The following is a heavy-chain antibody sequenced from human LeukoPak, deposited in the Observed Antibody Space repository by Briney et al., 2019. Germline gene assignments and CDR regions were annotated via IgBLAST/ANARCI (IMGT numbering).Heavy chain of an antibody. D-gene: IGHD1-26*01. J-gene: IGHJ3*02. V-gene: IGHV3-20*04. CDR3: TRTHSGGYREAFDI. CDR2: INWNGGST. Sequence: PGGSLRLSCAASGFTFDDYGISWVRQAPGKGLEWVSGINWNGGSTAYADSVKGRFTISRDTAKNSLYLQMSSLRVEDTALYYCTRTHSGGYREAFDIWGQGTMVTVSS. CDR1: GFTFDDYG.